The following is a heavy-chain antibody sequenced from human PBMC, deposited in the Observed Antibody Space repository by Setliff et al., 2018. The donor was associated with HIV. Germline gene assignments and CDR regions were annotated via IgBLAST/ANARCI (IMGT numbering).Heavy chain of an antibody. V-gene: IGHV4-34*01. D-gene: IGHD3-10*01. CDR3: ARGGGITWRSYSFDY. J-gene: IGHJ4*01. CDR1: GESFSDYY. Sequence: SETLSLTCAVYGESFSDYYWSWIRQPPGKGLEWIGEINHSESTNYNPSLKSRVTVSVDTSKKQFSLRLSSVSAADTALYYCARGGGITWRSYSFDYWGHGTQVTVSS. CDR2: INHSEST.